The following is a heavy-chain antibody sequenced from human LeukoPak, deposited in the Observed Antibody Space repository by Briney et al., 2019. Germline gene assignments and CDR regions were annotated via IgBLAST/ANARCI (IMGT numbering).Heavy chain of an antibody. D-gene: IGHD5-12*01. CDR3: AKESGYDADLEY. Sequence: PGGSLRLSCAGSGFTFSTYWMHWVRQAPGGGLVWVSGINTDGSTTSYADSVKGRFTISRDNAKNTVYLQMSSLRAEDTAVYYCAKESGYDADLEYWGQGALVTVSS. J-gene: IGHJ4*02. V-gene: IGHV3-74*01. CDR1: GFTFSTYW. CDR2: INTDGSTT.